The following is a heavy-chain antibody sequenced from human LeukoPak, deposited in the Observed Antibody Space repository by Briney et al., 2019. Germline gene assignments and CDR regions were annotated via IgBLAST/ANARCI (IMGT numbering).Heavy chain of an antibody. V-gene: IGHV1-8*01. CDR3: TRGLVVLSATSWAFDI. Sequence: GASVKVSCKASGYTFTSYDIHWVRQATGQGLEWMGWMNPNSGNTGYAQKFQARVSMTRNTSISTAYMELSSLRSEDTAVYYCTRGLVVLSATSWAFDIWGHGTMVTVSS. CDR2: MNPNSGNT. CDR1: GYTFTSYD. D-gene: IGHD2-15*01. J-gene: IGHJ3*02.